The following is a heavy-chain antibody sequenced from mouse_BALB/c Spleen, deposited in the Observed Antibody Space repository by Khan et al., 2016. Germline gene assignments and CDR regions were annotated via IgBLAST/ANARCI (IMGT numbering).Heavy chain of an antibody. CDR1: GYTFTSYW. J-gene: IGHJ4*01. CDR3: ASSGYDGYYVMDS. D-gene: IGHD2-3*01. V-gene: IGHV1-87*01. Sequence: VELVESGAELARPGASVKLSCKASGYTFTSYWMQWVKQRPGQGLEWIGAIYPGDGATRYTQKLKGKATLTADKSSSTAYMQLSSLASEVSAVYSFASSGYDGYYVMDSWGQGTSVTVSS. CDR2: IYPGDGAT.